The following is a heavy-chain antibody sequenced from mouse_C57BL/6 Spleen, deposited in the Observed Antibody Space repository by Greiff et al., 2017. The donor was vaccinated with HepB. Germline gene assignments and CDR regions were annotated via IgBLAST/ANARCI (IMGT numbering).Heavy chain of an antibody. CDR1: GYTFTSYT. CDR2: INPSSGYT. V-gene: IGHV1-4*01. J-gene: IGHJ4*01. D-gene: IGHD1-1*01. CDR3: ARSRGSSYDYAMDY. Sequence: VKLVESGAELARPGASVKMSCKASGYTFTSYTMHWVKQRPGQGLEWIGYINPSSGYTKYNQKFKDKATLTADKSSSTAYMQLSSLTSEDSAVYYCARSRGSSYDYAMDYWGQGTSVTVSS.